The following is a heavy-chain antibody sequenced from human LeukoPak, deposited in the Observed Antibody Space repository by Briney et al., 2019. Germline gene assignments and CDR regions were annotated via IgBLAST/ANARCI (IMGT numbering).Heavy chain of an antibody. CDR3: ARGNLGYCSSSSCYSLDY. Sequence: ASVKVSCKASGYTFTSYDIHWVRQATGQGLEWLGWMNPNSGNTGYAQKFQLRVTITRNSSKSTAYMELNRLRSEDTAVYYCARGNLGYCSSSSCYSLDYWGQGTLVTVSS. J-gene: IGHJ4*02. CDR2: MNPNSGNT. D-gene: IGHD2-2*02. CDR1: GYTFTSYD. V-gene: IGHV1-8*01.